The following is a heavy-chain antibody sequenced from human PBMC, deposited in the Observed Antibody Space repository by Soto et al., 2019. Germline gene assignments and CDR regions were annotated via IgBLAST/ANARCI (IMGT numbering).Heavy chain of an antibody. CDR2: ISSSSSYI. D-gene: IGHD5-18*01. Sequence: PGESLRLSFAASGFTFSSYCMNWVRQAPGKGLEWVSSISSSSSYIYYADSVKGRFTISRDNAKNSLYLQMNSLRAEDTAVYYCARDQPGYSYGYGLGYWGQGT. CDR3: ARDQPGYSYGYGLGY. J-gene: IGHJ4*02. V-gene: IGHV3-21*01. CDR1: GFTFSSYC.